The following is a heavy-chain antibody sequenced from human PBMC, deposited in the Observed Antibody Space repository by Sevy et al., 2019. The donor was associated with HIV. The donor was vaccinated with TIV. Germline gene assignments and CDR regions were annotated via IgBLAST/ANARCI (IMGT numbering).Heavy chain of an antibody. Sequence: GGSLRLSCAASGFTLSNYWMSWVRQAPGKGLEWVANIEQDGSDKYYVDSVKGRFTISRDNAKNSLYLQMNSLRAEDTAVCYCARDLFSGSYYENYWGQGTLVTVSS. J-gene: IGHJ4*02. V-gene: IGHV3-7*01. CDR1: GFTLSNYW. D-gene: IGHD1-26*01. CDR3: ARDLFSGSYYENY. CDR2: IEQDGSDK.